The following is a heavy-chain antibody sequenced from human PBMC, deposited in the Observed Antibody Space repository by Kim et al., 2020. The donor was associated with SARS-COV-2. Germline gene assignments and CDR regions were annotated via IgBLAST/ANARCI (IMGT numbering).Heavy chain of an antibody. Sequence: SETLSLTCAVYGGSFSGYYWSWIRQPPGKGLEWIGEINHSGSTNYNPSLKSRVTISVDTSKNQFSLKLSSVTAADTAVYYCARGRGYDFWSGYHHALYW. CDR3: ARGRGYDFWSGYHHALYW. CDR1: GGSFSGYY. CDR2: INHSGST. J-gene: IGHJ2*01. V-gene: IGHV4-34*01. D-gene: IGHD3-3*01.